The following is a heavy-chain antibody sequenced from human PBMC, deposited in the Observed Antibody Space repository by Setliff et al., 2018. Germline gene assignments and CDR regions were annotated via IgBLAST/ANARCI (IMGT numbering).Heavy chain of an antibody. CDR2: IYPGDSDT. Sequence: PGASLKLSCKGSGYRFTSYWIGWVRQMPGKGLEWMGIIYPGDSDTRYSPSFQGQVTMSADKSISTAYLQWSSLKASDTAMYFCARQWQDAFDIWGQGTMVTVSS. CDR3: ARQWQDAFDI. J-gene: IGHJ3*02. CDR1: GYRFTSYW. D-gene: IGHD5-12*01. V-gene: IGHV5-51*01.